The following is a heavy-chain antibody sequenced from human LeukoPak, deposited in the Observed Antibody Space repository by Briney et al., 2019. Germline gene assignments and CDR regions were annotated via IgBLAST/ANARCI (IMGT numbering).Heavy chain of an antibody. D-gene: IGHD3-10*01. CDR1: GGSISSYY. CDR3: ARDLPLWFGESSDAFDV. V-gene: IGHV4-4*07. CDR2: IYTRGST. Sequence: SETLSLTCTVSGGSISSYYWSWIRQPAGKGLEWIGRIYTRGSTNYNPSLKSRVTMSVDTSKNQFSLKLSSVTAADTAVYYCARDLPLWFGESSDAFDVWGQGTMVTVSS. J-gene: IGHJ3*01.